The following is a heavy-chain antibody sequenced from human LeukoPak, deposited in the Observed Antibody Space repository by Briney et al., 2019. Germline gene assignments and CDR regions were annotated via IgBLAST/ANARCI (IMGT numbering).Heavy chain of an antibody. Sequence: PSETLSLTCTVSGGSISSSSYYWGWIRQPPGKGLEWIGSIYHSGSTYYNPSLKSRVTISVDTSKNQFSLKLSSVTAADTAVYYCARHYKANSSGWYVYYYYGMDVWGQGTTVTVSS. V-gene: IGHV4-39*01. CDR1: GGSISSSSYY. J-gene: IGHJ6*02. CDR2: IYHSGST. D-gene: IGHD6-19*01. CDR3: ARHYKANSSGWYVYYYYGMDV.